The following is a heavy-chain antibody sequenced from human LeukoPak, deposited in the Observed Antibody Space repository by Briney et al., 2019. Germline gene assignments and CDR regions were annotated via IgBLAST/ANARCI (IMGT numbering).Heavy chain of an antibody. D-gene: IGHD2-15*01. CDR3: ARVSTVAATFDY. J-gene: IGHJ4*02. CDR1: GYTFTGYY. CDR2: INPNSGDT. V-gene: IGHV1-2*02. Sequence: GASVKVSCKASGYTFTGYYMHWVRQAPGQGLEWMGWINPNSGDTKYAQKFQGRVTMTRDTSISTTYMGLSSLGSDDTAVYYCARVSTVAATFDYWGQGTLVTVSS.